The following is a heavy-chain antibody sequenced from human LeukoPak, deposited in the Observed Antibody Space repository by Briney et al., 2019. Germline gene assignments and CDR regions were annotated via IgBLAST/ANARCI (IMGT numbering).Heavy chain of an antibody. J-gene: IGHJ4*02. V-gene: IGHV4-4*07. Sequence: NPSETLSPTCTVSGGSTSSYYWTWIRQPAGKGLEWIGRIYPSGSTNYNPSLKSRVTMSVDTSKNQFSLKLSSVTAADTAAYYCARENSGSYRQFDYWGQGTLVTVSS. CDR1: GGSTSSYY. CDR3: ARENSGSYRQFDY. CDR2: IYPSGST. D-gene: IGHD1-26*01.